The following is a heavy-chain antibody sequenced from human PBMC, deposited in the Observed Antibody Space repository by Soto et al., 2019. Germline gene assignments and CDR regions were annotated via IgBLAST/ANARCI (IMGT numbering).Heavy chain of an antibody. J-gene: IGHJ3*02. CDR2: IRSKTDGGTT. D-gene: IGHD6-25*01. V-gene: IGHV3-15*07. Sequence: PGGSLRLSCAASGFTFSNAWMNWVRQAPEKGLEWVGRIRSKTDGGTTDYAEPVKGRFTISRDDSKNTLYLQMSSLKTEDTAVYYCTTERDGSPSIWGQGTMVTVSS. CDR1: GFTFSNAW. CDR3: TTERDGSPSI.